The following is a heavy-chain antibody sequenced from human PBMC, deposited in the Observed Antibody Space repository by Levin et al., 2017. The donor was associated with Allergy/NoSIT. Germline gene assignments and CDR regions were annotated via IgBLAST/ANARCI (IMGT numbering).Heavy chain of an antibody. CDR2: ISAYNGNT. CDR1: GYTFTSYG. J-gene: IGHJ6*02. CDR3: ARVGGSSWYMDYYYYGMDV. V-gene: IGHV1-18*01. Sequence: ASVKVSCKASGYTFTSYGISWVRQAPGQGLEWMGWISAYNGNTNYAQKLQGRVTMTTDTSTSTAYMELRSLRSDDTAVYYCARVGGSSWYMDYYYYGMDVWGQGTTVTVSS. D-gene: IGHD6-13*01.